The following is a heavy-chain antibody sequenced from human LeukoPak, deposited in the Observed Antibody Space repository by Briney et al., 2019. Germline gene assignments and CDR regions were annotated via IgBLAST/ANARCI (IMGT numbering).Heavy chain of an antibody. V-gene: IGHV3-30*03. CDR1: GFTFSSYG. D-gene: IGHD3-9*01. CDR3: ARERLDILTGYSYYYYYGMDV. Sequence: GGSLRPSCAASGFTFSSYGMHRVRQAPGKGLEWVAVISYDGSNKYYADSVKGRFTISRDNSKNTLYLQMNSLRAEDTAVYYCARERLDILTGYSYYYYYGMDVWGQGTTVTVSS. J-gene: IGHJ6*02. CDR2: ISYDGSNK.